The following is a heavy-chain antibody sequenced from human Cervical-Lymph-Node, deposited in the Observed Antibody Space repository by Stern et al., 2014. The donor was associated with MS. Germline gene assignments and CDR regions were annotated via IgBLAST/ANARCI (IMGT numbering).Heavy chain of an antibody. D-gene: IGHD2-2*01. V-gene: IGHV3-9*01. Sequence: VQLVPSGGALEQPGRSLRLSCAASGFTFDDCAMNWVRQTPGKGLEWVSGVGWNGGDLGYADSVKGRFIISRDNAKNSLYLQMNSLRPEDTAFYYCAKSPGAYYFLGMDVWGQGTTVTVSS. CDR3: AKSPGAYYFLGMDV. CDR1: GFTFDDCA. J-gene: IGHJ6*02. CDR2: VGWNGGDL.